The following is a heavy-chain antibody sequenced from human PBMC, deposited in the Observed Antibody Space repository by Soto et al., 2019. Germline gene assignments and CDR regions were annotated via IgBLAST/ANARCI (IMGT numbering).Heavy chain of an antibody. D-gene: IGHD6-13*01. CDR2: IYSGGST. J-gene: IGHJ6*02. V-gene: IGHV3-53*01. CDR3: ARDLYSSSWYYYYGMDV. CDR1: GFTVSSNY. Sequence: EVQLVESGGGLIQPGGSLRLSCAASGFTVSSNYMCWVRQAPGKGLEWVSVIYSGGSTYYADSVKGRFTISRDNSKNTLYLQMNSLRAEDTAVYYCARDLYSSSWYYYYGMDVWGQGTTVTVSS.